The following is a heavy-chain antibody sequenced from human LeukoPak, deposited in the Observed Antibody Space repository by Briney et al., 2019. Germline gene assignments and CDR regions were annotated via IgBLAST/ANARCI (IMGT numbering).Heavy chain of an antibody. V-gene: IGHV4-34*01. CDR2: INHSGST. J-gene: IGHJ4*02. D-gene: IGHD2-2*01. Sequence: PSETLSLTCAVYGRSFSGYYWSWIRQPPGKGLEWIGEINHSGSTNYNPSLKSRVTMSVDTSKNQFSLKLSSVTAADTAVYYCARDYTFCSSTSCPVYYFDYWGQGTLVTVSS. CDR3: ARDYTFCSSTSCPVYYFDY. CDR1: GRSFSGYY.